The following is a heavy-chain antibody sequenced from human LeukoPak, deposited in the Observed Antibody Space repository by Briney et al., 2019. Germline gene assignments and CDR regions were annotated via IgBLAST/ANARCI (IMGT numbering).Heavy chain of an antibody. Sequence: PGRSLRLSCAASGFTFSSYGMHWVRQAPGKGLEWVAVISYDGSNKYYADSVKGRFTIFRDNSKNTLYLQMNSLRAEGTAVYYCAKAKQGTMIVVHFDYWGQGTLVTVSS. CDR2: ISYDGSNK. J-gene: IGHJ4*02. CDR3: AKAKQGTMIVVHFDY. D-gene: IGHD3-22*01. V-gene: IGHV3-30*18. CDR1: GFTFSSYG.